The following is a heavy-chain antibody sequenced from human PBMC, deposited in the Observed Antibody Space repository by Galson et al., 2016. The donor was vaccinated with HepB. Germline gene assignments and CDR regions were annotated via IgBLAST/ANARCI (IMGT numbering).Heavy chain of an antibody. D-gene: IGHD7-27*01. V-gene: IGHV3-7*01. J-gene: IGHJ5*02. CDR2: IERDEAEK. Sequence: SLRLSCAASGFTFSSYWMTWVRQAPGKGLEWVGDIERDEAEKHYVDSVKGRFTISRDNGKKLLYLQLGRLREEDTAVYYCARVNWGARGTTWIGPCGQGTLVTVSP. CDR3: ARVNWGARGTTWIGP. CDR1: GFTFSSYW.